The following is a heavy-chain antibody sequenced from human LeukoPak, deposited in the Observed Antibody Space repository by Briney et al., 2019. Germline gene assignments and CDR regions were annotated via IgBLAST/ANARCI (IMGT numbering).Heavy chain of an antibody. CDR3: ATDRAGFDY. Sequence: ASVTVSCKASGGTFSSYAISWVRQAPGQGLEWMGGIIPIFGTANYAQKFQGRVTMTEDTSTDTAYMELSSLRSEDTAVYYCATDRAGFDYWGQGTLVTVSS. V-gene: IGHV1-69*06. CDR2: IIPIFGTA. J-gene: IGHJ4*02. CDR1: GGTFSSYA. D-gene: IGHD3-10*01.